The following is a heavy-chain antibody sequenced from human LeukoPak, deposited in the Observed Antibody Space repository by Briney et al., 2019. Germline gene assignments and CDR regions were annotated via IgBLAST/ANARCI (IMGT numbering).Heavy chain of an antibody. V-gene: IGHV4-31*03. Sequence: SETLSLTCTVSGGSISSGGYHWSWIRQHPGKGLEWIGYIYYSGSTYYNPSLKSRVTISVDRSKNQFSLKLSSVTAADTAVYYCARGGYYDSTDAFDIWGQGTMVTVSS. J-gene: IGHJ3*02. CDR2: IYYSGST. CDR3: ARGGYYDSTDAFDI. CDR1: GGSISSGGYH. D-gene: IGHD3-22*01.